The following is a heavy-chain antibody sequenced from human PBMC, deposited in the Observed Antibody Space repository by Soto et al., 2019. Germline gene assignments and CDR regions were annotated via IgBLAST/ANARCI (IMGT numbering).Heavy chain of an antibody. CDR1: GASMNSYH. Sequence: PPETLSLTCTVSGASMNSYHWSWIRQPAGKGLEWIGHIHSSGSTNYNPSLKSRVTMSVDTSKNQFSLRLRSLTAADTAVYYCARDQGVAAAGITWFDPWGQGSLVTVSA. D-gene: IGHD6-13*01. V-gene: IGHV4-4*07. J-gene: IGHJ5*02. CDR2: IHSSGST. CDR3: ARDQGVAAAGITWFDP.